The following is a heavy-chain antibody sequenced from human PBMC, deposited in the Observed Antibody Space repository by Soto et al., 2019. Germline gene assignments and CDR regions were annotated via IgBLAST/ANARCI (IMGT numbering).Heavy chain of an antibody. D-gene: IGHD2-21*02. V-gene: IGHV3-21*01. CDR2: ISSSSSYI. CDR1: GFTFSSYS. CDR3: ARDLAYCGGDCYDLIDY. J-gene: IGHJ4*02. Sequence: GGSLRLSCAASGFTFSSYSMNWVRQAPGKGLEWVSSISSSSSYIYYADSVKGRFTISRDNAKNSLYLQMNSLRAEDTAVYYCARDLAYCGGDCYDLIDYWGQGTLVTVSS.